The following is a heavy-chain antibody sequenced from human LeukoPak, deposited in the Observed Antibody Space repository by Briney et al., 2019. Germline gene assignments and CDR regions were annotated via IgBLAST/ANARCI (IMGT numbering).Heavy chain of an antibody. CDR2: INTNTGNP. CDR3: ASHRPYSSSWYAFDI. J-gene: IGHJ3*02. Sequence: ASVKVSCKASGGTFSSYAITWVRQAPGQGLEWMGWINTNTGNPTYAQGFTGRFVFSLDTSVSTAYLQISSLKAEDTAVYYCASHRPYSSSWYAFDIWGQGTMVTVSS. D-gene: IGHD6-13*01. CDR1: GGTFSSYA. V-gene: IGHV7-4-1*02.